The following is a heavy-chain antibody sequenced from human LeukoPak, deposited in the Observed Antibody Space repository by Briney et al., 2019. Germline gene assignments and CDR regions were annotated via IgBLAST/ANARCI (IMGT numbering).Heavy chain of an antibody. CDR1: GFTFNTYW. CDR3: ATNYGGNPFDY. J-gene: IGHJ4*02. Sequence: PGGSLRLSCAASGFTFNTYWMSWVRQAPGKGVAGVANIKQDGSEKYYVDSVKGRFTVSRDNAKNSLYLQMNSLRAEDTAVYYCATNYGGNPFDYWGQGTLVTVSS. CDR2: IKQDGSEK. D-gene: IGHD4-23*01. V-gene: IGHV3-7*01.